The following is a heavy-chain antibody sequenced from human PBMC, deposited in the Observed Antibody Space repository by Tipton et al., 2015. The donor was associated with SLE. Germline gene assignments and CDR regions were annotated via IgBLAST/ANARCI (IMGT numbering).Heavy chain of an antibody. CDR1: DGSISISY. D-gene: IGHD5-24*01. J-gene: IGHJ3*02. Sequence: TLSLTCAVSDGSISISYWSWIRQPPGKGLEWIGDIYNTGGTNYNPSLKSRANMSVDTSKNQFSLKVNSVTAADTAVYYCARDFRGAFDIWGQGTMVTVSS. V-gene: IGHV4-59*01. CDR3: ARDFRGAFDI. CDR2: IYNTGGT.